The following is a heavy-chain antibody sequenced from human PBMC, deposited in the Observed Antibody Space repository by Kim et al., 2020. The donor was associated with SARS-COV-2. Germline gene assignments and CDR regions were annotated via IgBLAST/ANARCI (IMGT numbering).Heavy chain of an antibody. CDR3: ARDWVASRAGTWNGMDV. V-gene: IGHV3-53*01. D-gene: IGHD6-19*01. J-gene: IGHJ6*02. Sequence: VKGRFTVSRDHSNNPLYLQMNSLGAEDTAVYYCARDWVASRAGTWNGMDVWGQGTTVTVSS.